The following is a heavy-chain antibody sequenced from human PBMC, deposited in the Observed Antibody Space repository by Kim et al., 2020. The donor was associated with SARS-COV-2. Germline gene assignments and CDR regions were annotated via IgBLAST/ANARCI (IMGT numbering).Heavy chain of an antibody. Sequence: TANYAQKFQGRVTITADESTSTAYMELSSLRSEDTAVYYCARDSTIAAVDWGQGTLVTVSS. J-gene: IGHJ4*02. CDR2: TA. V-gene: IGHV1-69*01. CDR3: ARDSTIAAVD. D-gene: IGHD6-13*01.